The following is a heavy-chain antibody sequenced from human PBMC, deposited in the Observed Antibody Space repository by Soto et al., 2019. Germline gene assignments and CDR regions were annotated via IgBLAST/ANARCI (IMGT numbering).Heavy chain of an antibody. J-gene: IGHJ6*02. CDR1: GFTFNYA. Sequence: EVQLLESGGGLVQSGGSLRLSCVASGFTFNYAMTWVRQAQGKGLEWVSTISDSGGRTFYTDSVKGRFTISRDNSKNTLYLQMNGLRAEDTAVYYCAKGRRVTTGLYGMDVWGQGTTVTVSS. CDR3: AKGRRVTTGLYGMDV. D-gene: IGHD4-17*01. V-gene: IGHV3-23*01. CDR2: ISDSGGRT.